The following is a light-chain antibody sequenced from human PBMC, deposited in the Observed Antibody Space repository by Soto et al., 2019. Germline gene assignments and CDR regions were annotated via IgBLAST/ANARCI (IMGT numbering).Light chain of an antibody. CDR1: QSVSSSY. J-gene: IGKJ1*01. Sequence: EIVVKQSPGTLSLYPGERATLSCRASQSVSSSYLAWYQQKPGQAPRLLIYGASSRATGIPDRFSGSGSGTDFTLTISRLEPEDFAVYYCQQYGSSPRTFGQGTKVDIK. V-gene: IGKV3-20*01. CDR2: GAS. CDR3: QQYGSSPRT.